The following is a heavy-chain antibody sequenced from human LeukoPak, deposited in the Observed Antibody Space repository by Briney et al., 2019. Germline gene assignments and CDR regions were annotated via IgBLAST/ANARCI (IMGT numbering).Heavy chain of an antibody. V-gene: IGHV1-2*02. CDR2: INPNSGGT. CDR1: GYTFTGYY. D-gene: IGHD6-19*01. J-gene: IGHJ4*02. CDR3: ARENIAVAGHFDY. Sequence: ASVKVSCKAPGYTFTGYYMHWVRQAPGQGLEWMGWINPNSGGTNYAQKFQGRVTMTRDTSNSTAYMELSRLRSDDTAVYYCARENIAVAGHFDYWGQGTLVTVSS.